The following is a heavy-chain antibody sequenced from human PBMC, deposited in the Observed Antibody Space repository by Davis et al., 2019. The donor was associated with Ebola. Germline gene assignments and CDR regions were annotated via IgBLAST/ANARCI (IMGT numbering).Heavy chain of an antibody. Sequence: GSLRLSCAASGFTFSSYWMSWIRQPPGKGLEWIGYIYYSGSTNYNPSLKSRVTISVDTSKNQFSLKLSSVTAADTAVYYCARGRTKADYWGQGTLVTVSS. CDR2: IYYSGST. CDR1: GFTFSSYW. D-gene: IGHD2-8*01. J-gene: IGHJ4*02. CDR3: ARGRTKADY. V-gene: IGHV4-59*01.